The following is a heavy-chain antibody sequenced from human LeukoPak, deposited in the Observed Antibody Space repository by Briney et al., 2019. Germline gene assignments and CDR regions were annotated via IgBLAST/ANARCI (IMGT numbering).Heavy chain of an antibody. CDR3: ARGEAAAGTGYYFDY. V-gene: IGHV4-34*01. Sequence: SETLSLTCAVYGGSFSGYYWSWTRQPPGKGLEWIGEINHSGSTNYNPSLKSRVAISVDTSKNQFSLKLSSVTAADTAVHYCARGEAAAGTGYYFDYWGQGTLVTVSS. CDR2: INHSGST. D-gene: IGHD6-13*01. J-gene: IGHJ4*02. CDR1: GGSFSGYY.